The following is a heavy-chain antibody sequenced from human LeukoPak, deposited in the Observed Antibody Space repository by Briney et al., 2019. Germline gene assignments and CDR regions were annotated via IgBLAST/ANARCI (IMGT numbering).Heavy chain of an antibody. V-gene: IGHV3-48*03. Sequence: GGSLRLSCAASGFTFSTYEMNWVRQAPGKGLEWVSYIGSSGSTVYYADSVKGRFTISRDNAKNSLYLQMNSLRDEDTAVYYCARDTLLYGNSPDAFDIWGQGTMVTVSS. J-gene: IGHJ3*02. CDR2: IGSSGSTV. D-gene: IGHD4-23*01. CDR3: ARDTLLYGNSPDAFDI. CDR1: GFTFSTYE.